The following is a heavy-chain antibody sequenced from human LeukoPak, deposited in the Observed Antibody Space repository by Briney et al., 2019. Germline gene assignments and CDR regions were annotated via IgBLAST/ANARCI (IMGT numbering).Heavy chain of an antibody. Sequence: GGSLRLSCAASGFTFSDYTMQWVRQAPGKGLEWVALLPPDGSYQYYADSLKGRFTISRDNFKNTLYLQMNSLRAEDTAVYYCARASYGSGSYPGDYWGQGTLVTVSS. V-gene: IGHV3-30*04. CDR2: LPPDGSYQ. D-gene: IGHD3-10*01. CDR1: GFTFSDYT. CDR3: ARASYGSGSYPGDY. J-gene: IGHJ4*02.